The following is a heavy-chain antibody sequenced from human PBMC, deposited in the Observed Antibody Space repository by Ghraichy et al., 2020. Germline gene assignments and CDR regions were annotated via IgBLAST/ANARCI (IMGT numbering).Heavy chain of an antibody. CDR3: AKDSAGLITYYYYYGMDV. V-gene: IGHV3-23*01. CDR1: GFTFSSYA. D-gene: IGHD3-22*01. Sequence: RGSLRLSCAASGFTFSSYAMSWVRQAPGKGLEWVSAISGSGGSTYYADSVKGRFTISRDNSKNTLYLQMNSLRAEDTAVYYCAKDSAGLITYYYYYGMDVWGQGTTVTGSS. J-gene: IGHJ6*02. CDR2: ISGSGGST.